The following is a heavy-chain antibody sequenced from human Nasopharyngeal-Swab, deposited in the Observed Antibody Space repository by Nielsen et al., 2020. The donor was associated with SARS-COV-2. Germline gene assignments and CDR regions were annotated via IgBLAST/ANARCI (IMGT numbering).Heavy chain of an antibody. J-gene: IGHJ4*02. CDR2: VSGSGRTT. V-gene: IGHV3-23*01. D-gene: IGHD3-22*01. Sequence: GESLKISCAASGFTFSGYAMSWVRQAPGKGLEWVSAVSGSGRTTYYADSVKGRFTISRDNSKNTLYLQMSNLRAEDTAVYYCKRDYYDRSSYVGLVDYWGQGTLVTVSS. CDR1: GFTFSGYA. CDR3: KRDYYDRSSYVGLVDY.